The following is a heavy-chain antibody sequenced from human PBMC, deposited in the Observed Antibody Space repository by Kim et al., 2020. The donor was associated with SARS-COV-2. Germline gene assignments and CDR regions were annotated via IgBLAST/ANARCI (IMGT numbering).Heavy chain of an antibody. V-gene: IGHV3-49*02. D-gene: IGHD3-10*01. J-gene: IGHJ4*02. Sequence: VKGRFTISRDDSKSIAYLQMNSLKTEDTAVYYCTRDVLLWFGDRTYYFDYWGQGTLVTVSS. CDR3: TRDVLLWFGDRTYYFDY.